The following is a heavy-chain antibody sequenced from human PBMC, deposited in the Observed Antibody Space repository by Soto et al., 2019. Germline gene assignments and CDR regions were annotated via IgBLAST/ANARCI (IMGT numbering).Heavy chain of an antibody. V-gene: IGHV4-4*02. CDR1: NASISNDHW. D-gene: IGHD3-10*01. CDR2: IFHSGST. Sequence: QVQLQESGPRLVKPSGTLSLTCAVSNASISNDHWRTWVRQSPGKGLEWIGEIFHSGSTNYNPSLRSRVTVSVDKSKNQFSLKLTSVTAADTAVYYCARINYHGFRNFDHWGQGTLVTVSS. CDR3: ARINYHGFRNFDH. J-gene: IGHJ4*02.